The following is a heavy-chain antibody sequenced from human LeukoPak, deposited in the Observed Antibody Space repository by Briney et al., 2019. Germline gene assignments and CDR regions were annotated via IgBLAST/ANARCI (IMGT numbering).Heavy chain of an antibody. D-gene: IGHD2-15*01. V-gene: IGHV3-48*01. Sequence: PGGSLRLSCGASGITFSSYSMNWVRQAPGKGLEWVSYISSSGSTKYYADSVRGRFTVSRDNSKNTLYLQMNSLRAEDTAAYYCARDNCGGSCYLNFFAMDVWGQGTTVTVSS. J-gene: IGHJ6*02. CDR1: GITFSSYS. CDR3: ARDNCGGSCYLNFFAMDV. CDR2: ISSSGSTK.